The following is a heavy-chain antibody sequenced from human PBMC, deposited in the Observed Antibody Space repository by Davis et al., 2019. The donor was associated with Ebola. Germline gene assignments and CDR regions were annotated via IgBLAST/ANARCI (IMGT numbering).Heavy chain of an antibody. D-gene: IGHD4-11*01. J-gene: IGHJ3*02. V-gene: IGHV5-51*01. CDR2: IFPADSDT. CDR3: ARCRKSRVTNSPFDI. Sequence: GESLNIPCQASGYNFTAYWIGWVRQMPGKGLEWMGIIFPADSDTSYSPAFQGQDTIAADTSMRTASVQWSSLKASETAIDYCARCRKSRVTNSPFDIWGQGTQVTGSS. CDR1: GYNFTAYW.